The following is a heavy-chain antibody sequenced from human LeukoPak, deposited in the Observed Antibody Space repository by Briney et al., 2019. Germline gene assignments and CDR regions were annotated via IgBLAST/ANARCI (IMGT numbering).Heavy chain of an antibody. J-gene: IGHJ5*02. CDR2: IYPGDSDT. CDR1: GYNFTIYW. D-gene: IGHD3-3*01. Sequence: GESLQISCKGSGYNFTIYWIGWVRQMPGKGLEGMGVIYPGDSDTRYSPSFQGQVTISADKSISTAYLQWSSLKASDTAMYYCAIFDFLFGEIDNWFDPWGQGTLVTVSS. V-gene: IGHV5-51*01. CDR3: AIFDFLFGEIDNWFDP.